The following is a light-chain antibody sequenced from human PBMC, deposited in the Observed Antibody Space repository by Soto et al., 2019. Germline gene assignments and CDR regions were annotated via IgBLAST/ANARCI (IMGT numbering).Light chain of an antibody. CDR1: QSVSSY. CDR2: DAS. V-gene: IGKV3-11*01. CDR3: QQRSNWPPRGT. J-gene: IGKJ1*01. Sequence: EIVLTQSPATLSLSPGERATLSCRASQSVSSYLAWYQQKPGQAPRLLLYDASNRATGIPARFSGSGSGTDFTLTISSLEPEDFAVYYCQQRSNWPPRGTFGQGTQVEIK.